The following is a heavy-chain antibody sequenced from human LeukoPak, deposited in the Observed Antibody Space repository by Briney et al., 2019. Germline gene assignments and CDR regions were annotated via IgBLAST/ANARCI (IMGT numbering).Heavy chain of an antibody. V-gene: IGHV1-69*06. CDR3: ASTTVTNDVDY. CDR1: GGTFSSYA. J-gene: IGHJ4*02. Sequence: ASVKVSCKASGGTFSSYAISWVRQAPGQGLEWMGRIIPIFGTANYAQKFQGRVTITADKSTSTAYMELSSLRSEDTAVYYCASTTVTNDVDYWGQRTLVTVSS. D-gene: IGHD4-17*01. CDR2: IIPIFGTA.